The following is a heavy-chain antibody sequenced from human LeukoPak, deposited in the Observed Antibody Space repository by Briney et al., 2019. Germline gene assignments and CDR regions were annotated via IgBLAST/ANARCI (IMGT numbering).Heavy chain of an antibody. CDR3: ARDRGYCSSTSCLGPSFQYYYYYYMDV. CDR1: GGSFSGYY. Sequence: PSETLSLTCAVYGGSFSGYYWSWIRQPPGKGLEWIGEINHSGSTNYNPSLKSRVTISVDTSKNQFSLKLSSVTAADTAVYYCARDRGYCSSTSCLGPSFQYYYYYYMDVWGKGTTVTISS. CDR2: INHSGST. J-gene: IGHJ6*03. D-gene: IGHD2-2*01. V-gene: IGHV4-34*01.